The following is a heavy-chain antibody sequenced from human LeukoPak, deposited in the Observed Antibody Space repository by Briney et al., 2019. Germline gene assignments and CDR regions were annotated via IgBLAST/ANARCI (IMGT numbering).Heavy chain of an antibody. CDR3: AREHTDFWTRYYYYMDV. J-gene: IGHJ6*03. Sequence: GGSLRLSCAASGFTFSSYEMNWVRQAPGKGLEWVSYISSSGSTIYYADSVKGRFTISRDNAKNSLYLQMNSLRAEDTAVYYCAREHTDFWTRYYYYMDVWGKGTTVTVSS. V-gene: IGHV3-48*03. D-gene: IGHD3/OR15-3a*01. CDR2: ISSSGSTI. CDR1: GFTFSSYE.